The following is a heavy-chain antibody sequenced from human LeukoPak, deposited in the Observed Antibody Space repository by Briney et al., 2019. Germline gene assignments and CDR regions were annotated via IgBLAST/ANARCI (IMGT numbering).Heavy chain of an antibody. J-gene: IGHJ5*02. D-gene: IGHD4-23*01. CDR3: ARDSDCGGNGYGDWLDP. V-gene: IGHV1-18*01. Sequence: VASVKVSCKATGYRFTSYGVSWVRQAPGQGPEWMGWISTYTGITHYAEKFQGRVTMTADTSTTTAYMELRSLSVDDTAVYYCARDSDCGGNGYGDWLDPWGQGTLVTVSS. CDR1: GYRFTSYG. CDR2: ISTYTGIT.